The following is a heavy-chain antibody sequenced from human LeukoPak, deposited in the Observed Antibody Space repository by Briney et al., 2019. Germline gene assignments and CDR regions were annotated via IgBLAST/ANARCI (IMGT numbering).Heavy chain of an antibody. Sequence: PGRSLRLSCAASGFTVSSNYKSWVRQAPGKGLEWVSVIYSGGSTYYADSVKGRFTISRDNSKNTLYLQMNSLRAEDTAVYYCARDRYDFWSGYPPDYYYYGMDVWGQGTTVTVSS. CDR1: GFTVSSNY. J-gene: IGHJ6*02. D-gene: IGHD3-3*01. V-gene: IGHV3-53*01. CDR2: IYSGGST. CDR3: ARDRYDFWSGYPPDYYYYGMDV.